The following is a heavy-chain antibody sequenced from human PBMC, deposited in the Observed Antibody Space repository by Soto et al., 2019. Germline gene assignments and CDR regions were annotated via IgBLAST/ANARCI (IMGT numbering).Heavy chain of an antibody. Sequence: GGSLRLSCAASGFTFSSYDMHWVRQATGKGLEWVSAIGTAGDTYYPGSVKGRFTISRENAKNSLYLQMNSLRAEDTAVYYCARYCRLDTAMVNPFDYWGQGTLVTVSS. V-gene: IGHV3-13*01. CDR3: ARYCRLDTAMVNPFDY. CDR1: GFTFSSYD. D-gene: IGHD5-18*01. CDR2: IGTAGDT. J-gene: IGHJ4*02.